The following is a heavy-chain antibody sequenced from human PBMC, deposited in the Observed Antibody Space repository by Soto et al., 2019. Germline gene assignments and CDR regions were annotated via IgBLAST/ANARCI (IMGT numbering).Heavy chain of an antibody. CDR3: ATEGTGASSGFDY. CDR2: INSEGSTT. D-gene: IGHD2-8*02. Sequence: GGSLRLSCAASGFTFSTYWMHWVRQAPGKGLVWVSRINSEGSTTTYADSVKGRFTISRDNAKNTVYLQMNSLRTDDTAVYYCATEGTGASSGFDYWGQGTLVTVSS. V-gene: IGHV3-74*03. J-gene: IGHJ4*02. CDR1: GFTFSTYW.